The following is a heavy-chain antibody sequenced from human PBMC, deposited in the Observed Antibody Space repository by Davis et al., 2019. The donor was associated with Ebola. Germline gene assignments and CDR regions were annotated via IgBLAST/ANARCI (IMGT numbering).Heavy chain of an antibody. CDR2: INPNSGGT. CDR1: GYTFTGYY. J-gene: IGHJ5*02. Sequence: ASVKVSCKASGYTFTGYYMHWVRQAPGQGLDWMGWINPNSGGTNYAQKFQGRVTMTRDTSISTAYMELSRLRSDDTAVYYCARDPQGGSGQIEPTEGWGFDPWGQGTLVTVSS. CDR3: ARDPQGGSGQIEPTEGWGFDP. V-gene: IGHV1-2*02. D-gene: IGHD1-14*01.